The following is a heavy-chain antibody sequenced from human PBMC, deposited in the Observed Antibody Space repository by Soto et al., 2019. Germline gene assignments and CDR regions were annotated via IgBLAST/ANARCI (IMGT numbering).Heavy chain of an antibody. Sequence: QVQLVESGGGVVQPGRSLRLSCAASGFTFSSYGMHWVRQAPGKGLEWVAVISYDGSNKYYADSVKGRFTISRDNSKNTLYLQMNSLRAEDTAVYYCAKDYNDFWSGYSYYYYGMDVWGLGTTVTVSS. J-gene: IGHJ6*02. CDR3: AKDYNDFWSGYSYYYYGMDV. V-gene: IGHV3-30*18. CDR2: ISYDGSNK. CDR1: GFTFSSYG. D-gene: IGHD3-3*01.